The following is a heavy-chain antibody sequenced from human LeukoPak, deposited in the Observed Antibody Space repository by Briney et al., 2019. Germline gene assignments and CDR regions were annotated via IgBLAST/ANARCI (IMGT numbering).Heavy chain of an antibody. V-gene: IGHV4-39*07. J-gene: IGHJ4*02. CDR2: LYYSGST. CDR3: ASLYGSGSYYPSDY. Sequence: SETLSLTCTVSGGSISSSSYYWGWIRQPPGKGLEWIGSLYYSGSTYYNPSLKSRVTISVDTSKNQFSLKLSSVTAADTAVYYCASLYGSGSYYPSDYWGQGTLVTVSS. CDR1: GGSISSSSYY. D-gene: IGHD3-10*01.